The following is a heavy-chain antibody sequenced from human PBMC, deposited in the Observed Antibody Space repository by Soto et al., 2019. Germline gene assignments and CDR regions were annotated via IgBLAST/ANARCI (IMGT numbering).Heavy chain of an antibody. Sequence: ASVKVSCKSSGYTFKTYGISWVRQAPGQGLEWMGWISPYNGDRRLSEKMQGRLTMTTDTSTSTGYMELRSLTADDTAVYYCATTRRYDSHRPFDYCGQGRLVTVYS. CDR3: ATTRRYDSHRPFDY. CDR2: ISPYNGDR. J-gene: IGHJ4*02. V-gene: IGHV1-18*04. D-gene: IGHD3-10*01. CDR1: GYTFKTYG.